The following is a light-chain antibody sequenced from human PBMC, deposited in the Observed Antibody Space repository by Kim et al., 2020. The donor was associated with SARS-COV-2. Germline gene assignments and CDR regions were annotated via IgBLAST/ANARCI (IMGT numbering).Light chain of an antibody. CDR1: QSLLHSNGNTY. V-gene: IGKV2-28*01. CDR3: MQSLQSPAT. J-gene: IGKJ1*01. CDR2: LGS. Sequence: DIVMTQSPLSLPVIPGEPASISCRSTQSLLHSNGNTYLDWYVQKPGQSPQLLIYLGSNRASGVPDRFRGSGSGTDFTLKISKVEAEDVGVYYCMQSLQSPATFGQGTKVDIK.